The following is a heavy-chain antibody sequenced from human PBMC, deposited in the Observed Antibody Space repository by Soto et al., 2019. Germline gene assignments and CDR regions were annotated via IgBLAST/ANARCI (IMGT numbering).Heavy chain of an antibody. V-gene: IGHV3-48*03. Sequence: EVQLVESGGGLVQPGGSLRLSCAASGFTFSSYEMNWVRQAPGKGLEWVSYISSSGSTIYYADSVKGRFTISRDNAKNSLYLQLNSLRAEDTAVYYCATLLSPNTIDYWGQGTLVTVSS. J-gene: IGHJ4*02. D-gene: IGHD3-10*01. CDR3: ATLLSPNTIDY. CDR2: ISSSGSTI. CDR1: GFTFSSYE.